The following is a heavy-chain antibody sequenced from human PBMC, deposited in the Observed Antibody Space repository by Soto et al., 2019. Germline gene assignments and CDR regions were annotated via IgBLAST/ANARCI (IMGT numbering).Heavy chain of an antibody. D-gene: IGHD6-19*01. CDR2: INPKTGTT. CDR3: TRTKYNRAWYEPCFDA. CDR1: ENTFGDFF. J-gene: IGHJ4*02. Sequence: GASVKISCKALENTFGDFFIHWVRQAPGQGLEWMGWINPKTGTTNYNQKFQGRVTLTRDTSIDTAYMDLSSLRNDDTAMFFCTRTKYNRAWYEPCFDAWGQGTLVTVSS. V-gene: IGHV1-2*02.